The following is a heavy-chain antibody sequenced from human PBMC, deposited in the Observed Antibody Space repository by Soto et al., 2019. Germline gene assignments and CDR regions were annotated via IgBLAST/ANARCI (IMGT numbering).Heavy chain of an antibody. Sequence: QVQLVESGGGVVQPGGSLRLSCVASGFTFRSHGMHWVRQAPGKGLEWVAVISYDGNKKYYADSVKGRFTVSRDNSKNTLDLQMNSLRLEDTAVYYCASMLGSGVGEVANWFDPWGQGTLVTVSS. CDR3: ASMLGSGVGEVANWFDP. J-gene: IGHJ5*02. D-gene: IGHD2-15*01. CDR2: ISYDGNKK. CDR1: GFTFRSHG. V-gene: IGHV3-30-3*01.